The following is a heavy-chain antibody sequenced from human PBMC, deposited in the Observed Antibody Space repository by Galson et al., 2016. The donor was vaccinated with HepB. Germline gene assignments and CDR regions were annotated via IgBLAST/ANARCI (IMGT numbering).Heavy chain of an antibody. Sequence: SLRLSCAAPGFSFNNFAMMWVRQAPGKGLEWVSTIADRGYATYYGDSVRGRFTISSDSSTNTVYLHLSNLRADDTAVYYCAKGAGPGKVDWFDPWGQGTLVTVSS. CDR3: AKGAGPGKVDWFDP. CDR2: IADRGYAT. J-gene: IGHJ5*02. D-gene: IGHD1-26*01. V-gene: IGHV3-23*01. CDR1: GFSFNNFA.